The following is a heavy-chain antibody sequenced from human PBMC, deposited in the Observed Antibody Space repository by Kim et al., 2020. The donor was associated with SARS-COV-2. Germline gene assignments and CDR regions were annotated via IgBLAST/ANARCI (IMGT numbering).Heavy chain of an antibody. CDR2: GNGNT. CDR3: LGGYYFGY. V-gene: IGHV1-3*01. J-gene: IGHJ4*02. Sequence: GNGNTIYSQKVQGRVTLSTDTAASTAYMELSSLRSEDSAVYFCLGGYYFGYWGQGTLVTVSS. D-gene: IGHD2-15*01.